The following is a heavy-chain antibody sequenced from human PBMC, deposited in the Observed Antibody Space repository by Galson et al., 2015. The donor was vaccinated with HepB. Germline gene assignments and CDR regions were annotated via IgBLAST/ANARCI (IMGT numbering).Heavy chain of an antibody. Sequence: SLRLSCAASGFTFRYYAMSWVRQAPGKGLEWVSTLGGSGSNTYYADSVKGRFTISRDNSKNTLYLLMNSLRAEDTALYYCAKHGDVVVPTTIGATAGDDYWGQGTTVTVSS. V-gene: IGHV3-23*01. J-gene: IGHJ4*03. D-gene: IGHD2-2*02. CDR1: GFTFRYYA. CDR2: LGGSGSNT. CDR3: AKHGDVVVPTTIGATAGDDY.